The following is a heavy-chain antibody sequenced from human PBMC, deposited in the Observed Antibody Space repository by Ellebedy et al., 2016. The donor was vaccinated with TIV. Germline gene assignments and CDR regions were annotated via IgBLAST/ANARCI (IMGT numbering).Heavy chain of an antibody. CDR2: IYYIGST. Sequence: MPSETLSLTCTVPDDSISSHFWSWIRQTPGKGLEWIGYIYYIGSTNYNPSLKSRVTISIDTSKNQFSLKLNSVTAADTAVYYCARVGAGHSSNSFDSWGRGTLVTVSS. D-gene: IGHD1-26*01. CDR1: DDSISSHF. J-gene: IGHJ4*02. V-gene: IGHV4-59*11. CDR3: ARVGAGHSSNSFDS.